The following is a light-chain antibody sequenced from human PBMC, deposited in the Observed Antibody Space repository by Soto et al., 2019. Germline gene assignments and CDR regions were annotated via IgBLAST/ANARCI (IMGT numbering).Light chain of an antibody. J-gene: IGLJ3*02. CDR3: ETGDSNTRV. CDR1: SGHSSYI. V-gene: IGLV4-60*02. CDR2: LEGSGSY. Sequence: QPVLTQSSSASASLGSSVKLTCTLSSGHSSYIIAWHQQQPGKAPRYLMKLEGSGSYNKGSGVPDRFSGSSSGADRYLTISNHQFEDEADYYCETGDSNTRVFGGGTKLTVL.